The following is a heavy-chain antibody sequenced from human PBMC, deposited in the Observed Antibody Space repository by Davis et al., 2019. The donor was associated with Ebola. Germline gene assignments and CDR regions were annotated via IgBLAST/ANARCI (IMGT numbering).Heavy chain of an antibody. CDR2: IYGGGST. V-gene: IGHV3-53*04. J-gene: IGHJ4*02. D-gene: IGHD4-17*01. CDR3: ARWGPTAVTTFDY. Sequence: GESLKISCAASGFTFSSYSMNWVRQAPGKGLEWVSVIYGGGSTYYADSVKGRFTIYRHNSKNTLYLQMTSLRAEETAVYYCARWGPTAVTTFDYWGQGTLVTVSS. CDR1: GFTFSSYS.